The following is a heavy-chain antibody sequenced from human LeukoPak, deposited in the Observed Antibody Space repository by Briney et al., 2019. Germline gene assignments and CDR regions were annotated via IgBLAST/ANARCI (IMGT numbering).Heavy chain of an antibody. CDR1: GYTFTSYG. J-gene: IGHJ5*02. CDR3: ARDQSTVTTTRFDP. CDR2: ISAYNGNT. V-gene: IGHV1-18*01. D-gene: IGHD4-17*01. Sequence: ASVKVSCKASGYTFTSYGISWVRQAPGQGLEWMGWISAYNGNTNYAQKFQGRVTMTRDTSTSTVYMELSSLRSEDTAVYYCARDQSTVTTTRFDPWGQGTLVTVSS.